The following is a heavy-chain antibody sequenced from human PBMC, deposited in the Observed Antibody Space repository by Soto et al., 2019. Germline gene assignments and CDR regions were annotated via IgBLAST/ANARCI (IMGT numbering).Heavy chain of an antibody. D-gene: IGHD2-15*01. CDR2: IYHSGST. J-gene: IGHJ5*02. CDR3: ARGAEATVVTGWLDP. Sequence: PSETLSLTCAVSGGSISSGGYSWSWIRQPPGKGLEWIGYIYHSGSTYYNPSLKSRVTISVDRSKNQFSLKLSSVTAADTAVYYCARGAEATVVTGWLDPWGQGTLVTVSS. V-gene: IGHV4-30-2*01. CDR1: GGSISSGGYS.